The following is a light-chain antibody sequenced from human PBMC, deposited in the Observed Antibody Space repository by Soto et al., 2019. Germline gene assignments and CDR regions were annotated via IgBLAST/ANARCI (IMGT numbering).Light chain of an antibody. CDR3: QKYYSNPRT. CDR2: GGS. V-gene: IGKV3-15*01. CDR1: QSASSN. Sequence: ELVMTQYPAPLFVSPGERATLSCRASQSASSNLAWYQQKTGQAPRLLIYGGSTRATGIPDRFSGSGAGTELNRTISRLQSEDFATYDCQKYYSNPRTCGHGTKVDI. J-gene: IGKJ3*01.